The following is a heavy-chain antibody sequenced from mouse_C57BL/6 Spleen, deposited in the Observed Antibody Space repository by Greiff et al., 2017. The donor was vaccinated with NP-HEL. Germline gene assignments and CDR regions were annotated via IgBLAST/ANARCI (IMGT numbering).Heavy chain of an antibody. D-gene: IGHD2-3*01. J-gene: IGHJ4*01. CDR3: ARGSDGYYVYAMDY. V-gene: IGHV5-17*01. CDR2: ISSGSSTI. Sequence: EVKVVESGGGLVKPGGSLKLSCAASGFTFSDYGMHWVRQAPEKGLEWVAYISSGSSTIYYADTVKGRFTISRDNAKNTLFLQMTSLRSEDTAMYYCARGSDGYYVYAMDYWGQGTSVTVSS. CDR1: GFTFSDYG.